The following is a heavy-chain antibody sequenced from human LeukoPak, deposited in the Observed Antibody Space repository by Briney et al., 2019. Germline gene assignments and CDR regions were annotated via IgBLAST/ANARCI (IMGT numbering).Heavy chain of an antibody. CDR3: ARGGGSGSLLYYYYYYMDV. J-gene: IGHJ6*03. D-gene: IGHD1-26*01. CDR2: MNPNSGNT. Sequence: GASVRVSSMASGYTFTSYDINWVRQAPGQGLEWMGWMNPNSGNTDYAQKYQCRVTMTRNTSISTAYMELSRLRSEDTAVYYCARGGGSGSLLYYYYYYMDVWGKGTTVTVSS. CDR1: GYTFTSYD. V-gene: IGHV1-8*01.